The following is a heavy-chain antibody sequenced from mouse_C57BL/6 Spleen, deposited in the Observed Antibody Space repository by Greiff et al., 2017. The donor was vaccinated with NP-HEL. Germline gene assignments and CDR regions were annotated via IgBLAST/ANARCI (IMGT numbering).Heavy chain of an antibody. V-gene: IGHV1-75*01. Sequence: QVHVKQSGPELVKPGASVKISCKASGYTFTDYYINWVKQRPGQGLEWIGWIFPGSGSTYYNEKFKGKATLTVDKSSSTAYMLLSSLTSEDSAVYFCASPTAQATSMDYWGQGTSVTVSS. CDR2: IFPGSGST. CDR1: GYTFTDYY. CDR3: ASPTAQATSMDY. D-gene: IGHD3-2*02. J-gene: IGHJ4*01.